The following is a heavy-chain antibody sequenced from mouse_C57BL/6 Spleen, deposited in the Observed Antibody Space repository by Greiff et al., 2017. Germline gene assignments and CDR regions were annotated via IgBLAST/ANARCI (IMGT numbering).Heavy chain of an antibody. Sequence: EVMLVESGGDLVKPGGSLKLSCAASGFTFSSYGMSWVRQTPDKRLEWVATISSGGSYTYYPDSVKGRFTSSRDNAKNTLYLQMSSLKSEDTAMYYCARHGAPRNFDYWGQGTTLTVSS. CDR2: ISSGGSYT. CDR3: ARHGAPRNFDY. V-gene: IGHV5-6*02. J-gene: IGHJ2*01. CDR1: GFTFSSYG. D-gene: IGHD3-1*01.